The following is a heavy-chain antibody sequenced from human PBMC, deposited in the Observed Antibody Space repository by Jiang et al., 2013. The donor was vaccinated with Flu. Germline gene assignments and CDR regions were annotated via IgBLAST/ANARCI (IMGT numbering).Heavy chain of an antibody. V-gene: IGHV3-48*01. CDR2: ISSSSSTI. Sequence: VQLLESGGGLVQPGGSLRLSCAASGFTFSSYSMNWVRQAPGKGLEWVSYISSSSSTIYYADSVKGRFTISRDNAQELTVSANEQPESRGRRLCSYCARDQSTTPYYYGMGRLGPRDHGHRLL. CDR3: ARDQSTTPYYYGMGR. CDR1: GFTFSSYS. D-gene: IGHD4-17*01. J-gene: IGHJ6*02.